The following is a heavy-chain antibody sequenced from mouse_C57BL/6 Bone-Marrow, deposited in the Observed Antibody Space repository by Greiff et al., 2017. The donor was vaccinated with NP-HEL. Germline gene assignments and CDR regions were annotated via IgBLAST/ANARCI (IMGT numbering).Heavy chain of an antibody. D-gene: IGHD4-1*01. CDR3: ARSWPNPLDY. Sequence: QVQLQQSGAELVRPGTSVKMSCKASGYTFTNYWIGWAKQRPGHGLEWIGDIYPGGGYTNYNEKFKGKATLTADKSSSTAYMQFSSLTSEDSAIDSCARSWPNPLDYWGQGTTLTVSS. J-gene: IGHJ2*01. CDR1: GYTFTNYW. V-gene: IGHV1-63*01. CDR2: IYPGGGYT.